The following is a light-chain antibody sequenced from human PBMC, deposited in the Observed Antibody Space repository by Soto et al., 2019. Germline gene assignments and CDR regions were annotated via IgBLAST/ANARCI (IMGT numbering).Light chain of an antibody. CDR2: AAS. Sequence: DIQLTQSPSSLSASVGDRVTITCRASQSISSYLNWYQQKPGKAHTLLIYAASSLQSGVPSRFSGIVSGTDFTLTISSLQPADFATYYCQQSYSTPPITFGQGTRLEIK. V-gene: IGKV1-39*01. J-gene: IGKJ5*01. CDR3: QQSYSTPPIT. CDR1: QSISSY.